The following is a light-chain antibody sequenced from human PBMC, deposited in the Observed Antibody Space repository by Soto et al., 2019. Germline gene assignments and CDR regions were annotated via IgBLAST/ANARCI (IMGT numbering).Light chain of an antibody. Sequence: QSVLTQPASVSGSPGQSITISCTGTSSDVGSYNLVSWYQQHPGKAPKLMIYEVSKRPSGVSNRFSGSKSGNTASLTISGLQAEDEADYYRCSYAGSRYYVFGTGTKVTVL. CDR2: EVS. V-gene: IGLV2-23*02. CDR3: CSYAGSRYYV. J-gene: IGLJ1*01. CDR1: SSDVGSYNL.